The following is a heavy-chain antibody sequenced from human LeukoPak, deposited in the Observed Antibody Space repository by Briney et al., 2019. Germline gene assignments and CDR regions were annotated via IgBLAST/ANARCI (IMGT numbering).Heavy chain of an antibody. D-gene: IGHD6-13*01. V-gene: IGHV1-69*05. J-gene: IGHJ6*03. CDR1: GGTFSSYA. CDR2: IIPIFGTA. Sequence: SVKVSCKASGGTFSSYAISWVRQAPGQGLEWMGGIIPIFGTANYAQKFQGRVTITTDESTSTAYMELSSLRSEDTAVYYCAKGREAAAGTNYYYYYMDVWGKGTTVTVSS. CDR3: AKGREAAAGTNYYYYYMDV.